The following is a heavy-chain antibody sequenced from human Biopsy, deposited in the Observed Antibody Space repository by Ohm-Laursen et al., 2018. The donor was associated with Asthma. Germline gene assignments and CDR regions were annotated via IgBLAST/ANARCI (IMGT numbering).Heavy chain of an antibody. CDR3: ARDVMEWYLPAFDF. D-gene: IGHD3-3*01. CDR2: GGSYYDGGLK. CDR1: GFTFRSYA. J-gene: IGHJ4*02. V-gene: IGHV3-30-3*01. Sequence: SLRLSYAASGFTFRSYAMHWARQAQGKGLEWVAVGGSYYDGGLKYYADSVNGRFTVSRDDSKNTLYLQMNSLRPDDTAVYYCARDVMEWYLPAFDFWGQGTLVAVSS.